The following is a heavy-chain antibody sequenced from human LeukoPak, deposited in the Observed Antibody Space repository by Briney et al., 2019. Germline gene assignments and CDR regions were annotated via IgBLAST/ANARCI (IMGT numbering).Heavy chain of an antibody. CDR2: IIPILGIA. V-gene: IGHV1-69*04. CDR1: GGTFSSYA. J-gene: IGHJ4*02. CDR3: ARDLYGDSPPDY. D-gene: IGHD4-17*01. Sequence: ASVKVSCKASGGTFSSYAISWVRQAPGQGLEWMGRIIPILGIANYAQKFQGRVTITADKSTSTAYMELSSLRSEDTAVYYCARDLYGDSPPDYWGQGTLVTVSS.